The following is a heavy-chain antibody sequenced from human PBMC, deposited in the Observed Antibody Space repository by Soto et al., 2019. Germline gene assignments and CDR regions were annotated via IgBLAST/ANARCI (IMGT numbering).Heavy chain of an antibody. J-gene: IGHJ6*02. CDR3: AKDLRWGFRVMDV. CDR2: ISGSGGST. V-gene: IGHV3-23*01. CDR1: GFTFSSYA. D-gene: IGHD7-27*01. Sequence: EVQLLESGGGLVQPGGSLRLSCAASGFTFSSYAMSWVRQAPGKGLEWVSAISGSGGSTYYADSVKGRFTISRDNSKNTPYLQMNSLRAEDTAVYYCAKDLRWGFRVMDVWGQGTTVTVSS.